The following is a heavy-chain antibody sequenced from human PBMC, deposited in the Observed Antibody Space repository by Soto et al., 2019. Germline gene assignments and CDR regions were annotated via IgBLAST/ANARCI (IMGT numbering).Heavy chain of an antibody. D-gene: IGHD6-6*01. J-gene: IGHJ4*02. CDR2: VYHSGST. V-gene: IGHV4-59*01. CDR1: GGSMRNYY. Sequence: SEPLSLTVSVSGGSMRNYYWNWIRQPPGGGLEWIGYVYHSGSTNYNPSLKSRVSMSVDVSRNHFSLTLHSVTAADTAVYFCTSSYSTSSSPDYWGQGTLVTVSS. CDR3: TSSYSTSSSPDY.